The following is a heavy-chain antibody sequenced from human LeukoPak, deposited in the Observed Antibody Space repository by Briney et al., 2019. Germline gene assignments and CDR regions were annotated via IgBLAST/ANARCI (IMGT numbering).Heavy chain of an antibody. CDR2: ISYDGSNK. J-gene: IGHJ4*02. D-gene: IGHD4-17*01. Sequence: GRSLRLSCAASGFTFSSYAIHWVRQAPGKGLEWVAVISYDGSNKHYADSVKGRFTISRDNSKNTLYLQMNSLRAEDTAVYYCARETGSAVGSTDFDYWGQGTLVTVSS. CDR3: ARETGSAVGSTDFDY. CDR1: GFTFSSYA. V-gene: IGHV3-30-3*01.